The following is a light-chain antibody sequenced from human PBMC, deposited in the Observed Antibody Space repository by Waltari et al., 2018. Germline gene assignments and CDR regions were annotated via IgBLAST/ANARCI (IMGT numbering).Light chain of an antibody. Sequence: GQPITISCTGTNSDIGSYSYLSWYQQYPGKAPKLIIYDLTERPSGVSTRFSVSKSGNTASLTISGLQAYNEADYFGSSYTGRGTVIFGRWTMVTVL. CDR1: NSDIGSYSY. CDR2: DLT. J-gene: IGLJ2*01. CDR3: SSYTGRGTVI. V-gene: IGLV2-14*04.